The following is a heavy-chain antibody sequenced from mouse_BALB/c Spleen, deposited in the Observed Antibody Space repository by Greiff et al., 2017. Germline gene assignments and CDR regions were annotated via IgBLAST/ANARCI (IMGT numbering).Heavy chain of an antibody. Sequence: QVQLQQPGAELVKPGASVKLSCKASGYTFTSYYMYWVKQRPGQGLEWIGGINPSNGGTNFNEKFKSKATLTVDKSSSTAYMQLSSLTSEDSAVYYCTRSGLRTSYYFDYWGQGTTLTVSA. CDR1: GYTFTSYY. CDR3: TRSGLRTSYYFDY. CDR2: INPSNGGT. J-gene: IGHJ2*01. V-gene: IGHV1S81*02. D-gene: IGHD2-4*01.